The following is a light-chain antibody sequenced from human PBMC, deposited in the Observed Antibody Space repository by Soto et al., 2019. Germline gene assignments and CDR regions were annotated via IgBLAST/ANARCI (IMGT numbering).Light chain of an antibody. J-gene: IGKJ1*01. V-gene: IGKV3-11*01. CDR2: DAS. CDR3: QQRSNWWT. Sequence: EIVLTQSPATLSLSPGERATLSCRASQSVSSYLAWYQQKPGQAPRLLIYDASNRATGIPARFSGSGSGTDFTLIISSLEPDDFAVYYCQQRSNWWTFGQGTKVEIK. CDR1: QSVSSY.